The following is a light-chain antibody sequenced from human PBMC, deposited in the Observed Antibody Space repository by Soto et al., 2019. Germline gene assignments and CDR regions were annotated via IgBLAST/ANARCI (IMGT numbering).Light chain of an antibody. Sequence: QSVLTQPASVSGSPGQSISISCTGTSSDIGGYNFVSWYQQHPGKAPKLMIYDVNNRPSGVSDRFSGSKSGNTASLTISGLQAEDEADYYCNSYTSSSTLYVFGTGTKVTVL. CDR3: NSYTSSSTLYV. CDR2: DVN. CDR1: SSDIGGYNF. J-gene: IGLJ1*01. V-gene: IGLV2-14*01.